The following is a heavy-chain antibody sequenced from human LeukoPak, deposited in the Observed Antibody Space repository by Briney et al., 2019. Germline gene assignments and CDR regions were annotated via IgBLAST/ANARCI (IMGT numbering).Heavy chain of an antibody. J-gene: IGHJ3*02. CDR1: GFTFDDYG. CDR3: ARDVYYYDSSDAFDI. D-gene: IGHD3-22*01. Sequence: GGSLRLSCAASGFTFDDYGMSWVRQAPGKGLEWVSGINWNGGSTGYADSVKGRFTISRDNAKNSLYLQMNSLRAEDTALYYCARDVYYYDSSDAFDIWGQGTMVTVSS. CDR2: INWNGGST. V-gene: IGHV3-20*04.